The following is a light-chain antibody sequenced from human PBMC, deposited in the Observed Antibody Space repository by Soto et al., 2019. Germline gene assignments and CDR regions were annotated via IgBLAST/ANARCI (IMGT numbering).Light chain of an antibody. CDR1: SSDVGSYNL. CDR3: CSSAGSSTFGDVV. V-gene: IGLV2-23*02. J-gene: IGLJ2*01. CDR2: EVS. Sequence: QSVLTQPASVSGSPGQSITISCTGTSSDVGSYNLVSWYQQHPGKAPKLMIYEVSKRPSGVSNRFSGSKSGNTASLTISGLQAEDEADYYCCSSAGSSTFGDVVFGGGTKVTVL.